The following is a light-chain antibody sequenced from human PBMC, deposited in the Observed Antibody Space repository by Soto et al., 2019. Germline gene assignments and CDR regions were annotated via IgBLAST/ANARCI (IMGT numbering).Light chain of an antibody. CDR3: QSADTSGNIEV. CDR1: ALPRQY. Sequence: SYALTQPPSMSVSPGQTAVITCSGDALPRQYVYWFKQKPGQAPVLVIYQDTRRPPTTPARFSGSASGTTVSLTISGVQADDEADYYCQSADTSGNIEVFGPGTKVTVL. J-gene: IGLJ1*01. V-gene: IGLV3-25*02. CDR2: QDT.